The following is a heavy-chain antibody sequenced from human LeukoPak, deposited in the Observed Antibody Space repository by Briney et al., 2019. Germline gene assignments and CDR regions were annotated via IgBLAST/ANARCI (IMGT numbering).Heavy chain of an antibody. D-gene: IGHD3/OR15-3a*01. Sequence: GGSLRLSCSASGFMFGTYEMNWVRQAPGKGLEWLSYISYNGRAIYYADSVQGRFTISRDNSQNTLYLQMNNLRAEDTAVYFCAKEPHMWTAYYTDYFDYWGQGTLVTVSS. CDR1: GFMFGTYE. J-gene: IGHJ4*02. CDR2: ISYNGRAI. CDR3: AKEPHMWTAYYTDYFDY. V-gene: IGHV3-48*03.